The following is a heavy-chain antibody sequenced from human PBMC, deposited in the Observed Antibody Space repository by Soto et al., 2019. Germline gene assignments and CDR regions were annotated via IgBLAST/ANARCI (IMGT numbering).Heavy chain of an antibody. V-gene: IGHV3-23*01. Sequence: EVQLLESGGGLVQPGGSLRLSCAASGFTFNNYAMTWVRQAPGKGLEWVSAISGGGDTTSYADSVKGRFTVSRDGSKNTLYLQMSSLRADDTALDYCAKGRGGSGSLTPRVDFWGQGTLVTVSS. J-gene: IGHJ4*02. CDR1: GFTFNNYA. CDR2: ISGGGDTT. D-gene: IGHD3-10*01. CDR3: AKGRGGSGSLTPRVDF.